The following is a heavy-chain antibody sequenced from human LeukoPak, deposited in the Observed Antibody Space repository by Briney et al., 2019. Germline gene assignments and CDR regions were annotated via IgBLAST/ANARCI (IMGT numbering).Heavy chain of an antibody. CDR1: GFTFRSFA. D-gene: IGHD3-9*01. V-gene: IGHV3-23*01. J-gene: IGHJ4*02. CDR3: AKGLGLRYFDWLPDF. CDR2: SGPGGSKT. Sequence: PGGSLRLSCAASGFTFRSFAMTWVRQAPGKGLEWVSASGPGGSKTYYADSVKGRFTISRDTSKNTLYLQMDNLRAEDTAVYYSAKGLGLRYFDWLPDFWGQGTLVTVSS.